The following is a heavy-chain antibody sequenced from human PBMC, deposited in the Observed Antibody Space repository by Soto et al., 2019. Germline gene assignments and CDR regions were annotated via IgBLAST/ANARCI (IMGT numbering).Heavy chain of an antibody. CDR1: GFTFSSYA. Sequence: GGSLRLCCAASGFTFSSYAMGWVRQAPGKGLEWVSAISGSGGSTYYADSVKGRFTISRDNSKNTLYLQMNSLRAEDTAVYYCASYLTKDAFDIWGQGTMVTVSS. CDR2: ISGSGGST. CDR3: ASYLTKDAFDI. D-gene: IGHD4-17*01. J-gene: IGHJ3*02. V-gene: IGHV3-23*01.